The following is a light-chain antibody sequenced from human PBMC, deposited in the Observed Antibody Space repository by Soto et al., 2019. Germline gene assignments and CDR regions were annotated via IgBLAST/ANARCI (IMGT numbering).Light chain of an antibody. Sequence: DIQMTQSPSSLSASVGDRVTITCQASHDITSYLNWYQHKPGKAPKLLIYDASIFEAGVPSRFSGSGSGKDFTFTISSLQPEDVATYYCQKCDYLPLFGPGTTVDFK. J-gene: IGKJ3*01. CDR1: HDITSY. CDR3: QKCDYLPL. CDR2: DAS. V-gene: IGKV1-33*01.